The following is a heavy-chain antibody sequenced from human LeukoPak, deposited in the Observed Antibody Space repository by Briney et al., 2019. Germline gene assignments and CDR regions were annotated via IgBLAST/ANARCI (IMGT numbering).Heavy chain of an antibody. CDR2: IIPIFGTA. Sequence: SVKVSCKASGGTFSSYAISWVRQAPGQGLEWMGGIIPIFGTAHYAQKFQGRVTITADESTSTAYMELSSLRSEDTAVYYCARVYVPKTYYDILTGSDYYCYGMDVWGQGTTVTVSS. V-gene: IGHV1-69*13. D-gene: IGHD3-9*01. CDR1: GGTFSSYA. J-gene: IGHJ6*02. CDR3: ARVYVPKTYYDILTGSDYYCYGMDV.